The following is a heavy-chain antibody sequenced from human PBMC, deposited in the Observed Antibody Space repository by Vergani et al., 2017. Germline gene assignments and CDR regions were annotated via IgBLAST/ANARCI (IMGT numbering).Heavy chain of an antibody. Sequence: EVQLVESGGGLVQPGRSLRLSCAASGFTFDDYAMHWVRQAPGKGLEWVSGISWNSGSIGYADSVKGRFTISRDNAKNSLYLQMNSLRAEDMALYYCAKYVGEYYYYGMDVWGQGTTVTVSS. CDR3: AKYVGEYYYYGMDV. CDR2: ISWNSGSI. CDR1: GFTFDDYA. V-gene: IGHV3-9*03. J-gene: IGHJ6*02. D-gene: IGHD1-26*01.